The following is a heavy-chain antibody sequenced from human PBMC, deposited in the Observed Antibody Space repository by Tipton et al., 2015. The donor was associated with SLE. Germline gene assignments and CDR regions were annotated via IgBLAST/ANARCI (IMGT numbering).Heavy chain of an antibody. CDR1: GGSISSYY. J-gene: IGHJ4*02. CDR2: IYYSGST. Sequence: LRLSCTVSGGSISSYYWSWIRQPPGKGLEWIGYIYYSGSTNYNPSLKGRVTISVDTSKNQFSLKLSSVTAADTAVYYCARSSIAARGCFDYWGQGTLVTVSS. D-gene: IGHD6-6*01. V-gene: IGHV4-59*01. CDR3: ARSSIAARGCFDY.